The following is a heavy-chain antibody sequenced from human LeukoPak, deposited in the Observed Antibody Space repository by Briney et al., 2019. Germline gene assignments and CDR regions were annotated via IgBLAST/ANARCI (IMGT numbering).Heavy chain of an antibody. CDR2: ISSSGSTI. J-gene: IGHJ4*02. V-gene: IGHV3-48*03. D-gene: IGHD4-11*01. CDR3: ARVGSNYAFDY. CDR1: GFTFSSYE. Sequence: GGSLRLSCAASGFTFSSYEMNWVRQAPGKGLEGVSYISSSGSTIYYADSVKGRFTISRDNAKNSLYLQMNSLRAEDTAVYCCARVGSNYAFDYWGQGTLVTVSS.